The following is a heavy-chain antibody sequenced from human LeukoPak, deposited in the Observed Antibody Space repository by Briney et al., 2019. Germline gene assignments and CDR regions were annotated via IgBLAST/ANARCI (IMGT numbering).Heavy chain of an antibody. D-gene: IGHD3-9*01. CDR2: IYYSGST. CDR1: GGSISSHY. J-gene: IGHJ6*03. CDR3: ASNYDILTGYPPYYYYYMDV. Sequence: KPSETLSLTCTVSGGSISSHYWSWIRQPPGKGLEWIGYIYYSGSTNYNPSLKSRVTISVDTSKNQFSLKLSSVTAADTAVYYCASNYDILTGYPPYYYYYMDVWGKGTTVTVPS. V-gene: IGHV4-59*11.